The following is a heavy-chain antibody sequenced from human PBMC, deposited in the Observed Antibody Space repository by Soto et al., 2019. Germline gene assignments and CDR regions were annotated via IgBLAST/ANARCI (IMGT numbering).Heavy chain of an antibody. Sequence: QVQLVQSGAEVKKPGASVKVSCKASGYTFTSYDINWVRQATGQGLEWMGWMNPNSGNTGYAQKFQGRVTMTRNTSISTAYRELSSLRSEDTAVYYCASQSSPMYGMDVWGQGPTVTVSS. V-gene: IGHV1-8*01. D-gene: IGHD6-6*01. CDR2: MNPNSGNT. J-gene: IGHJ6*02. CDR1: GYTFTSYD. CDR3: ASQSSPMYGMDV.